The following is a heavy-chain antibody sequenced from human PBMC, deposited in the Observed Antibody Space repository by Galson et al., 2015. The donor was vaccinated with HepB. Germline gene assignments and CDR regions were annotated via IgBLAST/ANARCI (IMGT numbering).Heavy chain of an antibody. V-gene: IGHV1-18*04. J-gene: IGHJ5*02. CDR1: GFGFDNYG. Sequence: SVKVSCKASGFGFDNYGITWVRQAPGQGLEWMGWISGYNGNTKYAQMFEGRVTLTTETSTSTAYMEMRSLRSDDTAVFYCARAAIAEVGRDLQVLFDLWGQGTLVTVSS. D-gene: IGHD5-24*01. CDR2: ISGYNGNT. CDR3: ARAAIAEVGRDLQVLFDL.